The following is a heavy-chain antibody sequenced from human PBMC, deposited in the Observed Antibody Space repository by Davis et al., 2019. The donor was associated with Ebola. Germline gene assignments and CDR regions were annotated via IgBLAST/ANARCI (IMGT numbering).Heavy chain of an antibody. Sequence: GESLKISCAASGFTFDDYAMHWVRQAPGKGLEWVSLNSWDGGSTYYADSVKGRFTISRDNSKNSLYLQMNSLRAEDTALYYCAKDIPNSSGWLGYGMDVWGQGTTVTVSS. CDR3: AKDIPNSSGWLGYGMDV. CDR2: NSWDGGST. D-gene: IGHD6-19*01. CDR1: GFTFDDYA. J-gene: IGHJ6*02. V-gene: IGHV3-43D*04.